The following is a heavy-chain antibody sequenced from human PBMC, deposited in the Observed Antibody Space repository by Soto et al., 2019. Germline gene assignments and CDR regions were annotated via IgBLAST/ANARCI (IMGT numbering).Heavy chain of an antibody. CDR3: ARGCPYCSGGSCYFCDWFDP. V-gene: IGHV4-34*01. CDR1: GGSFSGYY. Sequence: NPSETLSLTCAVYGGSFSGYYWSWIRQPPGKGLEWIGEINHSGSTNYNPSLKSRVTISVDTSKNQFSLKLSSVTAADTAVYYCARGCPYCSGGSCYFCDWFDPWGQGTLVTVSS. CDR2: INHSGST. J-gene: IGHJ5*02. D-gene: IGHD2-15*01.